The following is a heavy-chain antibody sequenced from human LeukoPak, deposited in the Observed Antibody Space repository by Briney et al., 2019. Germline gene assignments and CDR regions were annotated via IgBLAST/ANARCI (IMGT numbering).Heavy chain of an antibody. Sequence: GGSLRLSCAASGFTFSSYGMHWVRQAPGKGLEWVAVISYDGSNKYYADSVKGQFTISRDNSKNTLYLQMNSLRAEDTAVYYCAKDFGVTMIVVGFDYWGQGTLVTVSS. D-gene: IGHD3-22*01. CDR3: AKDFGVTMIVVGFDY. J-gene: IGHJ4*02. V-gene: IGHV3-30*18. CDR1: GFTFSSYG. CDR2: ISYDGSNK.